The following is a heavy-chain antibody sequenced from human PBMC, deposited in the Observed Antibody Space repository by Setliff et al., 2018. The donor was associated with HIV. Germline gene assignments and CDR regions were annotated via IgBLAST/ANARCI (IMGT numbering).Heavy chain of an antibody. CDR1: GFTFDSHG. Sequence: PGGSLRLSCAGSGFTFDSHGMIWVRQAPGRGLEWLSYINPAGITMYYADSVRGRFTISRDNAQNSLYLQMNSLRAEDTAVYYCARKRATSPPLTVGNAFDIWGQGTMVTVSS. D-gene: IGHD1-26*01. J-gene: IGHJ3*02. CDR2: INPAGITM. CDR3: ARKRATSPPLTVGNAFDI. V-gene: IGHV3-48*01.